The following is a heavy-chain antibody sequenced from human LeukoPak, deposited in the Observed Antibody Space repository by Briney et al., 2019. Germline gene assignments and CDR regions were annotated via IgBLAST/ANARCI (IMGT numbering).Heavy chain of an antibody. CDR2: ISASGGST. CDR3: AKIYDYIWGGYRYTESFAFDI. J-gene: IGHJ3*02. CDR1: GFTFSTYA. D-gene: IGHD3-16*02. Sequence: EPGGSLRLSCAASGFTFSTYAMSWVRQAPGKGLEWVSAISASGGSTYYADSVKGRFSISRDNSKNTRFLQMNSLRAEDTAVYYCAKIYDYIWGGYRYTESFAFDIWGQGTMVTVSS. V-gene: IGHV3-23*01.